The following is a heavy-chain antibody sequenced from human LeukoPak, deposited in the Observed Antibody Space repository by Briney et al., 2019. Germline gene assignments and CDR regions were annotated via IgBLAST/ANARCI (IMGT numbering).Heavy chain of an antibody. D-gene: IGHD3-22*01. Sequence: PSETLSLPCALYGGSFSGYYWSWIRQPPGKGLEWIGEINQSGSTNYNPSLKSRVTISVDTSKNQFSLKLSSVTAADTAVYYCARGRGSYYDSSGYLYDYWGQGTLVTVSS. CDR3: ARGRGSYYDSSGYLYDY. CDR2: INQSGST. CDR1: GGSFSGYY. V-gene: IGHV4-34*01. J-gene: IGHJ4*02.